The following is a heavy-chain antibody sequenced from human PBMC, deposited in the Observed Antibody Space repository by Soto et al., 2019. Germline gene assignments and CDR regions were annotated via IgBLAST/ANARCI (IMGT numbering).Heavy chain of an antibody. CDR2: ISGSGGST. CDR3: ANQIFGVVIFYMEV. V-gene: IGHV3-23*01. CDR1: GFTFSSYA. J-gene: IGHJ6*03. D-gene: IGHD3-3*01. Sequence: PGGSLRLSCAASGFTFSSYAMSWVRQAPGKGLEWVSAISGSGGSTYYADSVKGRFTISRDNSKNTLYLQMNSLRAEDTAVYYCANQIFGVVIFYMEVWGKGTMVTVSS.